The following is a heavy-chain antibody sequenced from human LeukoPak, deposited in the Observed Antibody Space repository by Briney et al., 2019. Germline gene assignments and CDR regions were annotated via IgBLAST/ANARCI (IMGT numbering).Heavy chain of an antibody. J-gene: IGHJ4*02. Sequence: GGSLRLSCAASGFTFSSYAMSWVRQAPGKGLEWVSGINWNGGSTGYADSVKGRFTISRDNAKNSLYLQMNSLRAEDTALYYCAREFPHGGNDYWGQGTLVTVSS. CDR3: AREFPHGGNDY. CDR1: GFTFSSYA. D-gene: IGHD4-23*01. CDR2: INWNGGST. V-gene: IGHV3-20*04.